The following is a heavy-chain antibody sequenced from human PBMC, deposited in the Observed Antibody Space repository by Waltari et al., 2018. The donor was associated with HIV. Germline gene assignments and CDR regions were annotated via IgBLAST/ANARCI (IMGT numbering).Heavy chain of an antibody. D-gene: IGHD4-17*01. J-gene: IGHJ4*02. CDR3: ARDGYSDWDVDY. V-gene: IGHV3-7*01. CDR2: RNHPGSVK. Sequence: EVQLVESGGGLVQPGGSLRLSCAASGLAFNNYWMSWVRQAPGKGLDVLANRNHPGSVKYSVESVKGRFTIARDNAKNSLFLQMTRLRAEDTAVYYCARDGYSDWDVDYWGQGTLVTVSS. CDR1: GLAFNNYW.